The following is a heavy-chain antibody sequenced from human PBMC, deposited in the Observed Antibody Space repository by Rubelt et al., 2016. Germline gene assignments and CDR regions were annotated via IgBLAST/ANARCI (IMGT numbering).Heavy chain of an antibody. CDR2: IGSRGSHI. CDR1: GFTFSSYA. D-gene: IGHD5-18*01. CDR3: GRVGSGGTATDLLDY. V-gene: IGHV3-21*06. Sequence: GGSLRLSCAASGFTFSSYAMHWVRQAPGKGLEWVSSIGSRGSHIYYEDSVWGRFPISRDNAKDSLYRQMNSLRAEDTAVYYCGRVGSGGTATDLLDYWGQGTLVTVSS. J-gene: IGHJ4*02.